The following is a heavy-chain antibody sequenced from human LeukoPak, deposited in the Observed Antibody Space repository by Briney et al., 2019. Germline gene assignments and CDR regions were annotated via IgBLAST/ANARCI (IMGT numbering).Heavy chain of an antibody. CDR1: GFTFSSYG. D-gene: IGHD2-8*02. J-gene: IGHJ4*02. CDR2: ISYDGSSK. CDR3: AKDLVPGY. Sequence: GRSLRLSCAASGFTFSSYGMHWVRQAPGKGLEWVSVISYDGSSKYYADSVKGRFTISRDNSKNTLYLQMNSLRAEDTAVYYCAKDLVPGYWGQGTLVTVSS. V-gene: IGHV3-30*18.